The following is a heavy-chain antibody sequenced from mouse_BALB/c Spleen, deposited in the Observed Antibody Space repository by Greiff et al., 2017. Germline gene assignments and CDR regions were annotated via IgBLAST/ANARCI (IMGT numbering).Heavy chain of an antibody. J-gene: IGHJ4*01. CDR3: TRGGTYYDYGWGAMDY. V-gene: IGHV1S81*02. CDR1: GYTFTSYY. D-gene: IGHD2-4*01. CDR2: INPSNGGT. Sequence: QVQLQQSGADLVKPGASMKLSCKASGYTFTSYYMYWVKQRPGQGLEWIGEINPSNGGTNFNEKFKSKATLTVDKSSSTAYMQLSSLTSEDSAVYYCTRGGTYYDYGWGAMDYWGQGTSVTVSS.